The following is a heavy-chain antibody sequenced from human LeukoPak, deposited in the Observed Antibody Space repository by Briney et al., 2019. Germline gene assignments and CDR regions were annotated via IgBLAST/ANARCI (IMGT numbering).Heavy chain of an antibody. CDR2: ISYDGSNK. CDR1: GFTFSSYD. V-gene: IGHV3-30*03. J-gene: IGHJ3*02. D-gene: IGHD3-22*01. Sequence: HPGGSLRLSCAASGFTFSSYDMHWVRQAPGKGLEWVTVISYDGSNKYYGDSVKGRFTISRDNAKNPLYLQMNSLRDEDTAVYYCARDGDSSGYYAAFDIWGQGTMVTVSS. CDR3: ARDGDSSGYYAAFDI.